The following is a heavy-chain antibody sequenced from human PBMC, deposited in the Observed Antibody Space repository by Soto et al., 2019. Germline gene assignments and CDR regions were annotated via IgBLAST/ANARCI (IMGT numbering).Heavy chain of an antibody. D-gene: IGHD1-1*01. V-gene: IGHV3-9*01. CDR2: ISWNSGSI. CDR3: AKDKGKNWNYNSGMDV. CDR1: GFTFDDYA. Sequence: EVQLVESGGGLVQPGRSLRLSCAASGFTFDDYAMHWVRQAPGKGLEWVSGISWNSGSIGYADSVKGRFTISRDNAKNSLYLQMNSLRAEDTALYYCAKDKGKNWNYNSGMDVWGQGTTVTVSS. J-gene: IGHJ6*02.